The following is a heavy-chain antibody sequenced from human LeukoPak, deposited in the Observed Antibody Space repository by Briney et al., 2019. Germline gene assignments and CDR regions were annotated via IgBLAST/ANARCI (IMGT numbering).Heavy chain of an antibody. D-gene: IGHD3-9*01. J-gene: IGHJ4*02. CDR3: ARDFGWLSGFDY. Sequence: PGGSLRLSCAASGFTFSSDAMHWVRQAPGEGLEWVALVSYDGSNKYYADSVKGRFSISRDNSKNTLYLQMNSLRGGDTAVYYCARDFGWLSGFDYWGQGTLVTVSS. V-gene: IGHV3-30-3*01. CDR1: GFTFSSDA. CDR2: VSYDGSNK.